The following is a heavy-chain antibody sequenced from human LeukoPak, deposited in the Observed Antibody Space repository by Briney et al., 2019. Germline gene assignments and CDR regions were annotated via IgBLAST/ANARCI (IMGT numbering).Heavy chain of an antibody. V-gene: IGHV4-59*01. J-gene: IGHJ5*02. CDR2: IYYSGST. Sequence: PSETLSLTCTVSGGSISSYYWSWIRQPPGKGLEWIGYIYYSGSTNYNPSLKSRVTISVDTSKNQFSLKLSSVTAADTAVYYCARGENLNWFDPWGQGTLVTVSS. D-gene: IGHD1-26*01. CDR3: ARGENLNWFDP. CDR1: GGSISSYY.